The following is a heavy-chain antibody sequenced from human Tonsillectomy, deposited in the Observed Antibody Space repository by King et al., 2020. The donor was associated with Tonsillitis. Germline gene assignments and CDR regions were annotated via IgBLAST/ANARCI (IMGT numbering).Heavy chain of an antibody. J-gene: IGHJ6*02. V-gene: IGHV3-21*01. CDR2: ISSSSNYI. Sequence: QLVQSGGGLVQPGGSLRLSCAASGFTFSSYSMNWVRQAPGKGLEWVSSISSSSNYIYNADSVKGRFTISRDNANNSLYLQMNSLRAEDTAVYNCARDSGYYGMDFWGQGTTVTVSS. CDR3: ARDSGYYGMDF. CDR1: GFTFSSYS.